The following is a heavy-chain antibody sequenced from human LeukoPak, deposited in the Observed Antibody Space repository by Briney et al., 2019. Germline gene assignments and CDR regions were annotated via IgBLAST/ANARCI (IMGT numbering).Heavy chain of an antibody. CDR2: MLAYGSHK. CDR3: ARGCLEAGVSCYGRFDN. Sequence: GGPLRLSCAASGFTFSSRGMHWVRQAPGKGLEWVAVMLAYGSHKFYADSVKGRVTISRDNSKNTVDLQMNSLRAEDTAVYYCARGCLEAGVSCYGRFDNWGQGTLVTVSS. D-gene: IGHD2-2*01. V-gene: IGHV3-33*01. CDR1: GFTFSSRG. J-gene: IGHJ4*02.